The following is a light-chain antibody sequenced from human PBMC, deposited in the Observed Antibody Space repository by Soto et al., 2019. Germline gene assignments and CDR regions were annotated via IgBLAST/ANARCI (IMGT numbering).Light chain of an antibody. V-gene: IGKV3-20*01. Sequence: DIVLTQSPATLSLSPGDSATLSCRASQSISSYLAWYQQKTGQAPSLLIYDESNRATGIPDRFSGSGSGTDLNLTISRLEPEDFGVFFCQKYGNSPLTCGQGTKVDIK. J-gene: IGKJ1*01. CDR1: QSISSY. CDR3: QKYGNSPLT. CDR2: DES.